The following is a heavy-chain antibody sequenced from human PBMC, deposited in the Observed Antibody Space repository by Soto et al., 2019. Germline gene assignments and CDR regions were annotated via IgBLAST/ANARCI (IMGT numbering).Heavy chain of an antibody. Sequence: SVKVSCKASGDSFSKYTVNWVRQAPRQGLEWMGGIIPRFGTTNYAPTLQDRVAITADESMNTVYMELSSLRSEDTALYYCARGRGLYNSGRSQLDSWGQGTLVTVSS. D-gene: IGHD1-1*01. V-gene: IGHV1-69*13. CDR1: GDSFSKYT. J-gene: IGHJ4*02. CDR3: ARGRGLYNSGRSQLDS. CDR2: IIPRFGTT.